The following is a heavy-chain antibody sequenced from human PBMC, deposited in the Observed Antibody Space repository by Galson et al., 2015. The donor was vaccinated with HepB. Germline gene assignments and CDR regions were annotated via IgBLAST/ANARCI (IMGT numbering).Heavy chain of an antibody. J-gene: IGHJ5*02. CDR2: ISYDGSKK. V-gene: IGHV3-30*18. Sequence: SLRLSCAASGFTFSNYDIYWIRQTPDKGLEWVSTISYDGSKKYYADSVKDRFTISRDNSKNMLSLQMNSLRTEDTAVYYCAKGPVTLYGVGKRNWFDPWGQGTLVTVSS. CDR1: GFTFSNYD. CDR3: AKGPVTLYGVGKRNWFDP. D-gene: IGHD3-3*01.